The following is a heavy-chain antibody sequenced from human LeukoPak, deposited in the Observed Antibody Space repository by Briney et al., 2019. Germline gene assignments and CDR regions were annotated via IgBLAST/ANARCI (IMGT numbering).Heavy chain of an antibody. J-gene: IGHJ4*02. V-gene: IGHV4-34*01. CDR1: GGSFSGYY. CDR3: ARGLPRRRWNYGGSYFDY. Sequence: KPSETLSLTCAVYGGSFSGYYWSWIRQPPGKGLEWIGEINHSGSTNYNPSLKSRVTISVDTSKNQFSLKLSSVTAADTAVNYCARGLPRRRWNYGGSYFDYWGQGTLVTVSS. CDR2: INHSGST. D-gene: IGHD1-7*01.